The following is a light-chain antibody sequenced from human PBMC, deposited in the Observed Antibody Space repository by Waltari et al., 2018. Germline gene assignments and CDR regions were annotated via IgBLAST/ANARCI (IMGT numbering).Light chain of an antibody. J-gene: IGLJ3*02. V-gene: IGLV2-23*02. CDR3: SSYTQSRTRV. Sequence: QSALTQSASVSGSPGQSITISCTGTSRDVGAYNLVSWYQQLPGRAPKLILSGVTKRPSGISARFSGSKSGNTASLTISGLQSEDEADYYCSSYTQSRTRVFGGGTKLTVL. CDR2: GVT. CDR1: SRDVGAYNL.